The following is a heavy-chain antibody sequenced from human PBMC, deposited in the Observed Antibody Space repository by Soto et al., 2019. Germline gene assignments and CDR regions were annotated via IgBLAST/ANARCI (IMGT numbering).Heavy chain of an antibody. D-gene: IGHD3-10*01. CDR1: GFSLSNARMG. CDR3: VPQGYYYGSGSSFDY. V-gene: IGHV2-26*01. Sequence: QVTLKESGPVLVKPTETLTLTCTVSGFSLSNARMGVSWIRQPPGKALEWLAHIFSNDEKSYSTSLKSRLTISKDTSKSQVVLTMTNMDPVDTATYYCVPQGYYYGSGSSFDYWGQGTLVTVSS. CDR2: IFSNDEK. J-gene: IGHJ4*02.